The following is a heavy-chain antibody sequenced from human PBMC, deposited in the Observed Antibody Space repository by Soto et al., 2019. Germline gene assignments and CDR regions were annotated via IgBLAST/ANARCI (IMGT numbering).Heavy chain of an antibody. CDR3: ARAGYRSVDY. Sequence: VQLVESGGGLVQPGGSLRLSCAASGFTFSSYSMDWVRQAPGKGLEWVSYISSSGSTIYYADSVRGRFTISRDNAKNSLYLHMNSLRDEDTAVYYCARAGYRSVDYWGQGTLVTVSS. CDR2: ISSSGSTI. D-gene: IGHD3-3*01. CDR1: GFTFSSYS. J-gene: IGHJ4*02. V-gene: IGHV3-48*02.